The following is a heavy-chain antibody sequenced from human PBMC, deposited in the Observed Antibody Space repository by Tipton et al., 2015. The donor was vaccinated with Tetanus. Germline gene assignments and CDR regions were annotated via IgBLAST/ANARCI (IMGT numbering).Heavy chain of an antibody. Sequence: QSGAEVKKPGESLKISCQASGYTFTNAWIGWVRQMPGKGLEWMGVIYPGDSSTRYNPSFQGHVTMSADTSINTAYLQWSSLQTSDTAIYYCARRKGGFIGYYFDFWAQGTLVTVS. J-gene: IGHJ4*02. CDR3: ARRKGGFIGYYFDF. CDR2: IYPGDSST. D-gene: IGHD5-12*01. V-gene: IGHV5-51*01. CDR1: GYTFTNAW.